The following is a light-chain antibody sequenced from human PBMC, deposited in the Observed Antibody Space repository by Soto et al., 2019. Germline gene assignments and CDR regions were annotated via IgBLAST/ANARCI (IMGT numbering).Light chain of an antibody. J-gene: IGLJ3*02. V-gene: IGLV1-51*01. CDR2: DDT. CDR3: GAWDRSLGVVV. CDR1: SSNIGNNF. Sequence: QAVVTQPPSVSAAPGQKVTMSCSGSSSNIGNNFVAWYQQLPGTAPKLLIYDDTKRPYGIPGRFSGSKSGTSATLGITGLQTGDEADYYCGAWDRSLGVVVFGGGTKVTVL.